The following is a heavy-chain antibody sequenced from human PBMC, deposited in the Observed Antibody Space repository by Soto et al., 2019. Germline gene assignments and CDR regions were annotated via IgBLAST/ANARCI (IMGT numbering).Heavy chain of an antibody. CDR1: GFTVSSNY. V-gene: IGHV3-53*01. D-gene: IGHD3-3*01. CDR3: ARGLRSITIFGVVSAFDY. CDR2: IYSGGST. J-gene: IGHJ4*02. Sequence: GGSLRLSCAASGFTVSSNYMSWVRQAPGKGLEWVSVIYSGGSTYYADSVKGRFTISRDNSKNTLYLQMNSLRAEDTAVYYCARGLRSITIFGVVSAFDYWGQGTLVTVSS.